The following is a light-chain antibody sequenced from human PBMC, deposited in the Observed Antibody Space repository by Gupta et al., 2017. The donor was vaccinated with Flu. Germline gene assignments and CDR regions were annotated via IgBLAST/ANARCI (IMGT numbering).Light chain of an antibody. CDR1: YSNIGPNY. Sequence: QSVLTQPPSVSAAPGQKVTISCSGIYSNIGPNYVCWYQHLPGTAPKLLIYEDNKRPSGIPGRFSGSKSGTSATLGITGLQTGDEADYYCETWDSSLSAWVFGDGTKLTVL. J-gene: IGLJ3*02. CDR2: EDN. CDR3: ETWDSSLSAWV. V-gene: IGLV1-51*02.